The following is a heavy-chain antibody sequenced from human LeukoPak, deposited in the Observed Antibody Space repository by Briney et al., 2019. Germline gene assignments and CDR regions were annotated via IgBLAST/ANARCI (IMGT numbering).Heavy chain of an antibody. D-gene: IGHD6-19*01. V-gene: IGHV3-23*01. CDR2: IGGSGDT. J-gene: IGHJ5*02. CDR3: AKTLWLVKGFGWFDP. Sequence: GGSLRLSCAASGFTFSTYAMSGVRQAQGKGLEWVSAIGGSGDTYYADSVKGRFTISRDNSKNTLYLQMNSLRAEDTGVYYCAKTLWLVKGFGWFDPWGQGTLVTVSS. CDR1: GFTFSTYA.